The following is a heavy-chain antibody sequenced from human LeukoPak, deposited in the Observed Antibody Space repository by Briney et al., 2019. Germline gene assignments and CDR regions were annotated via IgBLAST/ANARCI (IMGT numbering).Heavy chain of an antibody. Sequence: GGSLRLSCAASGFTFSSYGMHWVRQAPGKGLEWVAFIRYDGSNKYYADSVKGRFTISRDNSKNTLYLQINSLRAEDTAVYYCAKGLLYDSSGYHQYGAYYFDYWGQGTLVTVSS. CDR1: GFTFSSYG. V-gene: IGHV3-30*02. D-gene: IGHD3-22*01. CDR3: AKGLLYDSSGYHQYGAYYFDY. CDR2: IRYDGSNK. J-gene: IGHJ4*02.